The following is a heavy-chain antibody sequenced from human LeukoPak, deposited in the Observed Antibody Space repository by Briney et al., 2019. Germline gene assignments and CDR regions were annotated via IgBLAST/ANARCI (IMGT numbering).Heavy chain of an antibody. CDR2: ISSSSINI. D-gene: IGHD1-1*01. Sequence: GGSLRLSCATSGFTFSGYSMNWVRQAPGKGLEWVSYISSSSINIHYGDSVKGRFTISRDNAENSLYLQMNSLRAEDTAVYYCARDSIQLWPNAIDFWGQGTLVTVSS. V-gene: IGHV3-48*01. J-gene: IGHJ4*02. CDR3: ARDSIQLWPNAIDF. CDR1: GFTFSGYS.